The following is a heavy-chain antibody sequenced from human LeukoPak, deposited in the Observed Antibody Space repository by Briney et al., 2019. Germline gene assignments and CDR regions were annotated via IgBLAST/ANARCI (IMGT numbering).Heavy chain of an antibody. CDR2: LSYDGSSK. Sequence: GRSLRLSCAASGFTFSNYAIHWVRQAPGKGLEWVADLSYDGSSKYFADSVKGRFTISRDNSKNTLYLQMNSLRAEDTAVYYCAKGSGWNVWGQGTLVTVSS. CDR1: GFTFSNYA. V-gene: IGHV3-30*07. D-gene: IGHD6-19*01. CDR3: AKGSGWNV. J-gene: IGHJ4*02.